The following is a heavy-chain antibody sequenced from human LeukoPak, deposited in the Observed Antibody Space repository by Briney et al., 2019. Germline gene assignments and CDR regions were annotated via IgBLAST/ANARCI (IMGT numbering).Heavy chain of an antibody. Sequence: PGGSLRLSCAASGVSFSSYAISWVRQAPGKGLEWVSAISGSGGSTYYADSVKGRFTISRDNFKNTLYLQMNSLRAEDTAVYYCARVGTPYFDWLSHDYYFDYWGQGTLVTVSS. J-gene: IGHJ4*02. D-gene: IGHD3-9*01. V-gene: IGHV3-23*01. CDR2: ISGSGGST. CDR1: GVSFSSYA. CDR3: ARVGTPYFDWLSHDYYFDY.